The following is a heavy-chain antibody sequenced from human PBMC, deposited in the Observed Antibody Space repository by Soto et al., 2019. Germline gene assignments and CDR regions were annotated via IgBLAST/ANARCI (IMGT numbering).Heavy chain of an antibody. CDR3: VGGQYYFDY. D-gene: IGHD3-10*01. CDR1: GFPFTSYG. J-gene: IGHJ4*02. Sequence: QVQLVESGGGVVQPGRSLRLSCAGSGFPFTSYGMHWVREGPDKGLEWVAVISYDGSDKYYADSVKGRFTISRDNPKNTLYLQMNSLRPDDTALYYCVGGQYYFDYRGQGTLVIVSS. CDR2: ISYDGSDK. V-gene: IGHV3-30*03.